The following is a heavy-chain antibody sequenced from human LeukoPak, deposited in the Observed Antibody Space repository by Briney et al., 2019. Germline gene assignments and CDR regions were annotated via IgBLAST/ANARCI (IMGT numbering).Heavy chain of an antibody. CDR1: GGSFSGYY. J-gene: IGHJ6*02. CDR3: ARDGYIVVVPAAKAYGMDV. Sequence: SETLSLTCAVYGGSFSGYYWSWIRQPPGKGLEWIGEINHSGSTNYNPSLKSRVTISVDTSKNQFSLKLSSVTAADTAVYYCARDGYIVVVPAAKAYGMDVWGQGTTVTVSS. CDR2: INHSGST. D-gene: IGHD2-2*01. V-gene: IGHV4-34*01.